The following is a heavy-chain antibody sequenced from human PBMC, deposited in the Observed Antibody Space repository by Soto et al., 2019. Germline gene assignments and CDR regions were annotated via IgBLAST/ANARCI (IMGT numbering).Heavy chain of an antibody. CDR2: ISYDGSNK. CDR3: ARQHCGDYCYFDY. V-gene: IGHV3-30-3*01. Sequence: QVQLVESGGGVVQPGRSLRLSCAASGFTFSSNAMHWVRQAPGKGLEWVAVISYDGSNKYYADSVKGRFTISRDNSKNTLYLQMNSLKAEDTAMYYCARQHCGDYCYFDYWGQGTLVTVSS. CDR1: GFTFSSNA. J-gene: IGHJ4*02. D-gene: IGHD4-17*01.